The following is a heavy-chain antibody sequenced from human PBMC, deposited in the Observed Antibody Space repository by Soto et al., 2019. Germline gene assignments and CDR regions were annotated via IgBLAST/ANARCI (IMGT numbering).Heavy chain of an antibody. V-gene: IGHV1-46*01. CDR1: GYTFTNYY. CDR3: ARGGYCSPTSCSNPYYYYWMDV. CDR2: INPRGGTT. J-gene: IGHJ6*02. D-gene: IGHD2-2*01. Sequence: ASVKVSCKASGYTFTNYYIHWVRQAPGQGFEWMGIINPRGGTTSYAQKFKGRVTMTGDTSTSTVHMELSSLRSEDTAVYYCARGGYCSPTSCSNPYYYYWMDVWGQGTTVTVSS.